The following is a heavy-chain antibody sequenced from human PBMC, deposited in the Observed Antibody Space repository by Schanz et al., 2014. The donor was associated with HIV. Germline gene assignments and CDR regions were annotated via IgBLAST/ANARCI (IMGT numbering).Heavy chain of an antibody. CDR3: ASDLNTPEIVVLLDY. CDR1: GGSFSSFS. V-gene: IGHV1-69*06. D-gene: IGHD3-22*01. Sequence: QVQLVQSGAEVKEPGASVKVSCKASGGSFSSFSITWVRQAPGQGLEWMGGTIPLFDTANYAQRFQGRVTMTTDTSTGTAYMELSSLRSEDTAVYYCASDLNTPEIVVLLDYWGQGTLVTVSS. CDR2: TIPLFDTA. J-gene: IGHJ4*02.